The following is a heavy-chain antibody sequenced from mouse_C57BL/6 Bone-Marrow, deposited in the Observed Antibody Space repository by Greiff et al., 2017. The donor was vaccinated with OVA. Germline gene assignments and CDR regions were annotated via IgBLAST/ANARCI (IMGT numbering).Heavy chain of an antibody. CDR1: GFSLTSYG. V-gene: IGHV2-2*01. D-gene: IGHD2-12*01. Sequence: VQLQQSGPGLVQPSQCLSITCTVSGFSLTSYGVHWVRQSPGKGLEWLGVIWSGGSTDYNAAFISRLSISKDDTKSQIFFKMNSLQADDTAIYYCARTLYSNDGDYAMDYWGQGTSVTVSS. J-gene: IGHJ4*01. CDR2: IWSGGST. CDR3: ARTLYSNDGDYAMDY.